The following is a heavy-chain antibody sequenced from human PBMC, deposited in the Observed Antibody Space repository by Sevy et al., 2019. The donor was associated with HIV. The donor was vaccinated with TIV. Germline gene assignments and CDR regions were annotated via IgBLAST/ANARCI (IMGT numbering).Heavy chain of an antibody. CDR2: INTRSAYI. CDR1: GFTFNTYT. Sequence: GGSLRLSCVASGFTFNTYTMNWVRRAPGKGLEWVSSINTRSAYIYYADSVKGRFTVSRDNSKNTLYLQVNSLRVEDTAVYYCAKHYIHDIADGWYFDLWGRGTLVTVSS. J-gene: IGHJ2*01. V-gene: IGHV3-21*04. CDR3: AKHYIHDIADGWYFDL. D-gene: IGHD6-13*01.